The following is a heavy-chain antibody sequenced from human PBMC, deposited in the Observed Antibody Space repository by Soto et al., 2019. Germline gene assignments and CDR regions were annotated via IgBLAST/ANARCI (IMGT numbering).Heavy chain of an antibody. J-gene: IGHJ4*02. V-gene: IGHV1-2*04. D-gene: IGHD2-15*01. CDR2: INPNSGGT. CDR3: ARDLGRCSGGSCYSFDY. Sequence: ASVKVSCKASGYTFTGYYVHWVRQAPGQGLEWMGWINPNSGGTNYAQKFQGWVTMTRDTSISTAYMELSRLRSDDTAVYYCARDLGRCSGGSCYSFDYWGQGTLVTVSS. CDR1: GYTFTGYY.